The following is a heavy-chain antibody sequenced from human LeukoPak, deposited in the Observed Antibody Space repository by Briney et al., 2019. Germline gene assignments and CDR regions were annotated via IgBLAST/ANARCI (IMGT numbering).Heavy chain of an antibody. CDR1: GXTFSSYG. CDR3: ARGYYDSSGYYLIDY. J-gene: IGHJ4*02. CDR2: LSYDGSNK. Sequence: GGSLRLSWAASGXTFSSYGLHWVRQAPGKGLEWVAVLSYDGSNKYYADSVKGRFTISRDNSKNTLYLQMNSLRAEDTAVYYCARGYYDSSGYYLIDYWGQGTLVTVSS. D-gene: IGHD3-22*01. V-gene: IGHV3-30*03.